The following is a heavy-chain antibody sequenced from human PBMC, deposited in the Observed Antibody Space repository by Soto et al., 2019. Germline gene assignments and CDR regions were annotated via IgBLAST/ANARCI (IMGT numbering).Heavy chain of an antibody. V-gene: IGHV1-46*01. CDR2: INPSGGST. J-gene: IGHJ4*02. CDR3: ARDLPHYDSSGYYCCYFDY. D-gene: IGHD3-22*01. Sequence: SVKVYCKTSVYTFTSYYMHWVRQAPGQVLELMGIINPSGGSTSYAQKFQGRVTMTRDTSTSTVYMELSSLRSEDTAVYYCARDLPHYDSSGYYCCYFDYWGQGTLVTVSS. CDR1: VYTFTSYY.